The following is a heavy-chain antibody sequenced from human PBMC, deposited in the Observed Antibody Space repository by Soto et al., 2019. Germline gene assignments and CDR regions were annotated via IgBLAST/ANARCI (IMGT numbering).Heavy chain of an antibody. Sequence: AETLSLTCTVSGGSISSYYWSWIRQPPGKGLEWIGYIYYSGSTNYNPSLKSRVTISVDTSKNQFSLKLSSVTAADTAVYYCARAEGWLRFDLGLHYYYGMDVWGQGTTVTVS. CDR1: GGSISSYY. V-gene: IGHV4-59*01. D-gene: IGHD5-12*01. J-gene: IGHJ6*02. CDR2: IYYSGST. CDR3: ARAEGWLRFDLGLHYYYGMDV.